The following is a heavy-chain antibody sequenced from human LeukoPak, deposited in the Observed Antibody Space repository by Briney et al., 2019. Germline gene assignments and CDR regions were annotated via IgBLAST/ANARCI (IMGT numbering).Heavy chain of an antibody. CDR3: ARTHGYYYYMDV. D-gene: IGHD2-8*01. J-gene: IGHJ6*03. Sequence: ASVKVSCKASGYTFTSYDINWVRQATGQGLEWMGWMNPNSGNTGYAQKFQGRVTMTRNTSISTAYMELGSLRSEDTAVYYCARTHGYYYYMDVWGKGTTVTVSS. CDR1: GYTFTSYD. CDR2: MNPNSGNT. V-gene: IGHV1-8*01.